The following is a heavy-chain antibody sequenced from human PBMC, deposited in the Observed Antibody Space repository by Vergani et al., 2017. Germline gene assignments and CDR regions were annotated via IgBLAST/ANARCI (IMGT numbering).Heavy chain of an antibody. CDR2: ISDDGSNK. D-gene: IGHD3-3*01. V-gene: IGHV3-30-3*01. CDR3: ARDGIHDFWSGFYYYYYMDV. J-gene: IGHJ6*03. Sequence: QVQLVESGGGVVQPGRSLRLSCAASGFTFSSYAMHWVRQAPGKGLEWVAVISDDGSNKYYADSVKGRFTISRDNSKNTLYLQMNSLRAEDTAVYYCARDGIHDFWSGFYYYYYMDVWGKGTTVTVSS. CDR1: GFTFSSYA.